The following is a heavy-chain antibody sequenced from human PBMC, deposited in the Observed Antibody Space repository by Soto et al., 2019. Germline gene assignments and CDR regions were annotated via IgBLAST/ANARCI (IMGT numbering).Heavy chain of an antibody. D-gene: IGHD3-16*01. CDR2: INAGNGNT. V-gene: IGHV1-3*01. Sequence: GASVKVSCKASGYTFTSYAMHWVRQAPGQRLEWMGWINAGNGNTKYSQKFQGRVTITRDTSASTAYMELSSPRSEDTAVYYCARVIGGLYYFDYWGQGTLATVSS. CDR3: ARVIGGLYYFDY. J-gene: IGHJ4*02. CDR1: GYTFTSYA.